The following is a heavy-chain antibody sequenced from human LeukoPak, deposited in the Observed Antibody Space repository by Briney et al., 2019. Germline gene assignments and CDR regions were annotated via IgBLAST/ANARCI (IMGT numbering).Heavy chain of an antibody. CDR3: ARDTAILRFLEWLSPFFDY. Sequence: ASAKVSCKASGYTFTSYGISWVRQAPGQGLEWMGWISAYNGNTNYAQKLQGRVTMTTDTSTSTAYMELRSLRSDDTAVYYCARDTAILRFLEWLSPFFDYWGQGTLVTVSS. CDR2: ISAYNGNT. J-gene: IGHJ4*02. D-gene: IGHD3-3*01. V-gene: IGHV1-18*01. CDR1: GYTFTSYG.